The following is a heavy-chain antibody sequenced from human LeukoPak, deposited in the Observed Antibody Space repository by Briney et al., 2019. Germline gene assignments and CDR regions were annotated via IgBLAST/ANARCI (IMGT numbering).Heavy chain of an antibody. CDR3: ARDGGRDSGSYYEDY. Sequence: GGSLRLSCAASGFALSSYGMHWVRQAPGKGLEWVAIIWFDGSDKYYADSVKGRFTISRDNSKNTLYLQMNSLRAEDTAVYYCARDGGRDSGSYYEDYWGQGTLVTVSS. CDR1: GFALSSYG. CDR2: IWFDGSDK. J-gene: IGHJ4*02. V-gene: IGHV3-33*01. D-gene: IGHD1-26*01.